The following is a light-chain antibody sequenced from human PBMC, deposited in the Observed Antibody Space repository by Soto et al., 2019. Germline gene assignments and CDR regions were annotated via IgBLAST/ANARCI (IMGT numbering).Light chain of an antibody. J-gene: IGLJ3*02. V-gene: IGLV4-69*01. Sequence: VVTQSPSASASLGAAVQVPCTLSSGYSSYAIAWHQQQPEKGPRFLMKLNSDGSHNRGDGIPDRFSGSSSGAERYLTISSLQSEDEADYYCQTWGSGIQVFGGGTKLTVL. CDR2: LNSDGSH. CDR1: SGYSSYA. CDR3: QTWGSGIQV.